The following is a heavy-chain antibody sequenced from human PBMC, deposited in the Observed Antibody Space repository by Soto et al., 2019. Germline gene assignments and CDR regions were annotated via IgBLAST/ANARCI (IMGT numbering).Heavy chain of an antibody. D-gene: IGHD4-17*01. CDR2: IIPIFGTS. Sequence: QVQLVQSGAEVKKPGSSVKVSCKASGGTFSSYAISWVRQAPGQGLEWMGGIIPIFGTSNYAQKFQGRVTITADESTSTAYIELSSLGSEDTAVYYCATPPGEYGDYGAEYFQHWGQGTLVTVSS. V-gene: IGHV1-69*12. CDR3: ATPPGEYGDYGAEYFQH. CDR1: GGTFSSYA. J-gene: IGHJ1*01.